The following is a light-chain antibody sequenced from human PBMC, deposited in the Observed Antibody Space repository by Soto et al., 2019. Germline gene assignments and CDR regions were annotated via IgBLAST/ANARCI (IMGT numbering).Light chain of an antibody. CDR1: QSVSSY. CDR2: DAS. V-gene: IGKV3-11*01. J-gene: IGKJ4*01. Sequence: EIVLTQSPATLSLSPGDRATLSCSASQSVSSYLAWYQQKPGQAPRLLIYDASNRATGIPARFSGSGSGTDFTLTITTLEPEDFAVYYCQQRSNWPSTFGGGTKVEIK. CDR3: QQRSNWPST.